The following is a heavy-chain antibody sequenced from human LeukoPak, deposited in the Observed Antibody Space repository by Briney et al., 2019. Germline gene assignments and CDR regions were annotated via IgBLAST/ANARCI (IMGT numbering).Heavy chain of an antibody. D-gene: IGHD3-3*01. CDR2: IYHSGST. CDR1: GSSISSGYY. CDR3: VRGVTYYDFWGGHQPGSYYMDV. J-gene: IGHJ6*03. V-gene: IGHV4-38-2*01. Sequence: SEPLSLTSAFSGSSISSGYYWGWIRQPPGKGLEWIGSIYHSGSTYYTPSLKSRVTISVDTSKNHFSLKLSSVTAADAAVYYCVRGVTYYDFWGGHQPGSYYMDVWGKGTTVTVS.